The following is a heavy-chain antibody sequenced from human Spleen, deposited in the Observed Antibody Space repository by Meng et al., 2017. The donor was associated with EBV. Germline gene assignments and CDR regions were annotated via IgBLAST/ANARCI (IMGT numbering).Heavy chain of an antibody. CDR3: ARWAGGVCFYCDY. J-gene: IGHJ4*02. CDR1: GEVLSGYY. V-gene: IGHV4-34*01. D-gene: IGHD2-8*02. Sequence: QVPRQQWAAGLLNPSETLSPTCAVYGEVLSGYYWTWIRQPPGKGLEWIGEINHSGSTNYNPSLKSRVTISVDTSKNQFSLKLNSVTAADTAVYYCARWAGGVCFYCDYWGQGTLVTVSS. CDR2: INHSGST.